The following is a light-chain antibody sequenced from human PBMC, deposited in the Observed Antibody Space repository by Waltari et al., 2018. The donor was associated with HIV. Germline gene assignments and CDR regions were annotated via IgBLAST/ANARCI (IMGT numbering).Light chain of an antibody. CDR1: STDVGHYDY. Sequence: QSALTQPASVSGSPGQSIPISCTGTSTDVGHYDYVTVYRQHPGKAPKLIIYEVSNRTSGGSNRFSGSKSVNTASLTISGLQAEDEADYYCSSYTTRSTVIFGGGTKLTVL. CDR3: SSYTTRSTVI. CDR2: EVS. J-gene: IGLJ2*01. V-gene: IGLV2-14*01.